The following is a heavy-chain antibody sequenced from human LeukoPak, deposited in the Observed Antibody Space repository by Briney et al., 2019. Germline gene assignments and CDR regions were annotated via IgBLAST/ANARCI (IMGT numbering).Heavy chain of an antibody. CDR1: GGSFRGYY. V-gene: IGHV4-34*01. Sequence: SETLSLTCAVYGGSFRGYYWSWIRQPPGKGLEWIGEINHSGSTNYNPSLKSRVTISVDTSKNQFSLKLSSVTAADTAVYYCARVRLLGYCSSTSCYNYFDYWGQGTLVTVSS. D-gene: IGHD2-2*02. CDR2: INHSGST. J-gene: IGHJ4*02. CDR3: ARVRLLGYCSSTSCYNYFDY.